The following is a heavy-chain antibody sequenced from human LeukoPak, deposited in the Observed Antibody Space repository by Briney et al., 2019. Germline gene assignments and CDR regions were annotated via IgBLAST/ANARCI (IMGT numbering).Heavy chain of an antibody. CDR2: IYHSGST. V-gene: IGHV4-38-2*02. Sequence: SETLSLTCTVSGYSISSGYYWGWIWQPPVKGLEWIGSIYHSGSTYYNPSLKSRVTISVDTSKNQFSLKLSSVTAADTAVYYCARTVFHYYYYMDVWGKGTTVTVSS. J-gene: IGHJ6*03. CDR3: ARTVFHYYYYMDV. D-gene: IGHD3-9*01. CDR1: GYSISSGYY.